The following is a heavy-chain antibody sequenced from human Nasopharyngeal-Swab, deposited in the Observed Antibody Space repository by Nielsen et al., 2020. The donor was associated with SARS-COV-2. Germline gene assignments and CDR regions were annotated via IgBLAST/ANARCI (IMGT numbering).Heavy chain of an antibody. V-gene: IGHV5-51*01. CDR1: GYSFTSYW. D-gene: IGHD1-14*01. CDR3: ATPGPDVAHGMDV. CDR2: IYPGDSDT. J-gene: IGHJ6*02. Sequence: GESLKISCKGSGYSFTSYWIAWVRQMPGKGLEWMGIIYPGDSDTRYSSSFQGQVTISADKSTHTAYLQWSSLQASDTAMYYCATPGPDVAHGMDVWGQGTTVTVSS.